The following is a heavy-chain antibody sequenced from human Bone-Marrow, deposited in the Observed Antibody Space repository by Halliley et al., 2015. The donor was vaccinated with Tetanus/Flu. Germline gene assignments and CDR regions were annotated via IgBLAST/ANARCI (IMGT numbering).Heavy chain of an antibody. J-gene: IGHJ6*02. D-gene: IGHD3-22*01. Sequence: SATGSSTYYADSVKGRFTISSDKSANTMYLQMHSLRAEDTAVYYCVKTKGITMMVGKYYGMDVWGQGTTVTVSS. CDR3: VKTKGITMMVGKYYGMDV. CDR2: SATGSST. V-gene: IGHV3-23*01.